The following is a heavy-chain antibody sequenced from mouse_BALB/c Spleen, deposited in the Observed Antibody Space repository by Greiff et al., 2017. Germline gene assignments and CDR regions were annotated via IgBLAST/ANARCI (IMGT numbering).Heavy chain of an antibody. V-gene: IGHV1-4*01. D-gene: IGHD1-1*01. J-gene: IGHJ3*01. CDR2: INPSSGYT. CDR1: GYTFTSYT. CDR3: ARTGSISWFAY. Sequence: QVQLHQSGAELARPGASVKMSCKASGYTFTSYTMHWVKQRPGQGLEWIGYINPSSGYTNYNQKFKDKATLTADKSSSTAYMQLSSLTSEDSAVYYCARTGSISWFAYWGQGTLVTVSA.